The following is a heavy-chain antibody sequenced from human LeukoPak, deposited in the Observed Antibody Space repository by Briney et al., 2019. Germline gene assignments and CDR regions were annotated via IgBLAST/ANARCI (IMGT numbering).Heavy chain of an antibody. V-gene: IGHV3-33*01. Sequence: GGSLRLSCAASGFTFRTYGMHWVRQAPGKGLEWAAVIWYDGNNKYYPDSVKGRFTISRDDSKNTLYLQMNSLRGEDTAVYYCARGGYDVWSGYRIDYWGQGTLVTVSS. D-gene: IGHD3-3*01. CDR1: GFTFRTYG. J-gene: IGHJ4*02. CDR2: IWYDGNNK. CDR3: ARGGYDVWSGYRIDY.